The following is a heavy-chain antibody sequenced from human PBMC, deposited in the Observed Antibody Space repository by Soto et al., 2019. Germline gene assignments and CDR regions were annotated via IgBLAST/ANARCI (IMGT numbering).Heavy chain of an antibody. J-gene: IGHJ5*02. D-gene: IGHD3-22*01. V-gene: IGHV3-23*01. CDR1: GFTLSTYA. Sequence: GGSLRLSCVASGFTLSTYAMSWVRQAPGKGLERVSGITGSGGSTTYADSVKGRFTISRDNARNTLYLQMNSLRADDTAVYFFVRDQDSRVYSFFNLWGQGAQATVSS. CDR2: ITGSGGST. CDR3: VRDQDSRVYSFFNL.